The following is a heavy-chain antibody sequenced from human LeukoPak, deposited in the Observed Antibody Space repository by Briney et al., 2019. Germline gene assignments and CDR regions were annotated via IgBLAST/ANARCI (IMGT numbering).Heavy chain of an antibody. CDR1: GYTFTSYY. CDR2: INPSGGST. J-gene: IGHJ1*01. Sequence: GGSLRLSCAASGYTFTSYYMHWVRQAPGQGLEWMGIINPSGGSTSYAQKFQGRVTITADESTSTAYMELSSLRSEDTAVYYCARHYYDSSGYYYDLEYFQHWGQGTLVTVSS. V-gene: IGHV1-46*01. CDR3: ARHYYDSSGYYYDLEYFQH. D-gene: IGHD3-22*01.